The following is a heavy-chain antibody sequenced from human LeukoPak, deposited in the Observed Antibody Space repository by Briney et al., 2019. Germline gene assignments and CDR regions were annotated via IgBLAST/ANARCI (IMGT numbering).Heavy chain of an antibody. D-gene: IGHD5-18*01. CDR2: ISGSGGST. J-gene: IGHJ4*02. Sequence: GGSLRLSCAASGFTFSSYAMSWVRQAPGKGLEWVSAISGSGGSTYYADSVKGRFTISRDNSKNTLYLQTNSLRAEDTAVYYCAKDGRIQLWLLKPAVAYWGQGTLVTVSS. CDR1: GFTFSSYA. CDR3: AKDGRIQLWLLKPAVAY. V-gene: IGHV3-23*01.